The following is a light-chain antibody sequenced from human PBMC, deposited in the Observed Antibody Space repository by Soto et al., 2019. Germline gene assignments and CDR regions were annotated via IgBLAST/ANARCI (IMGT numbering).Light chain of an antibody. V-gene: IGKV3D-20*02. Sequence: EIVFTQSPGILSLSPGERATLSCRASQSVSSNYLAWSQHKPGQAPRLLIYDTSHRDTGIPAVFSGSGAGTECTRTISGLQPADLSVDYCQQRHNWPITFGQGTRLEIK. CDR1: QSVSSNY. J-gene: IGKJ5*01. CDR3: QQRHNWPIT. CDR2: DTS.